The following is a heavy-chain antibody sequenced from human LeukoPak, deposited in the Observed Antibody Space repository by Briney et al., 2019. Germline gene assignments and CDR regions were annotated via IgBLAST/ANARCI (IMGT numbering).Heavy chain of an antibody. Sequence: SVKVSCKASGGTISRYTISWVRQAPGQGLEWMGRIIPILGIANYAQKFQGRVTITADKSTSTAYMELSSLRSEDTAVYYCASIVGATTGDYWGQGTLVTVSS. J-gene: IGHJ4*02. CDR2: IIPILGIA. CDR1: GGTISRYT. V-gene: IGHV1-69*02. CDR3: ASIVGATTGDY. D-gene: IGHD1-26*01.